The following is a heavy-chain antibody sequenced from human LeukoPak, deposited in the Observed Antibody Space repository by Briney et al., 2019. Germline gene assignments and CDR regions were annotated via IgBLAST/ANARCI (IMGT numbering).Heavy chain of an antibody. CDR1: GFTFSSYW. V-gene: IGHV3-7*01. CDR2: IKQDGSEK. J-gene: IGHJ4*02. CDR3: ASSQPAMYYYDSSGYPGHIDY. D-gene: IGHD3-22*01. Sequence: TGGSLRLSCAASGFTFSSYWMSWVRQAPGKGLEWVANIKQDGSEKYYVDSVKGRFTISRDNAKNSMYLQMNSLRAEDTAVYYCASSQPAMYYYDSSGYPGHIDYWGQGTLVTVSP.